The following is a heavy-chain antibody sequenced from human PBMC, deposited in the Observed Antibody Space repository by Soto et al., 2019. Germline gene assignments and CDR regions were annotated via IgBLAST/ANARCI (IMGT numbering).Heavy chain of an antibody. Sequence: PGGSLRLSCAASGFSFGSYALSWVRQAPGKGLEWVSTISGSDGKTFYAESVKGRFSISRDTSQSTLYLQMNSLRADDTAMYYCARWSYLDYWGQGTRVTVSS. D-gene: IGHD3-3*01. V-gene: IGHV3-23*01. J-gene: IGHJ4*02. CDR1: GFSFGSYA. CDR2: ISGSDGKT. CDR3: ARWSYLDY.